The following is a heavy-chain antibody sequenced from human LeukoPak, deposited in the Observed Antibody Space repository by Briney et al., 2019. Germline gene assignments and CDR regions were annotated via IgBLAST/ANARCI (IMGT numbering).Heavy chain of an antibody. Sequence: SVKVSCKASGGTFSSYATSWVRQAPGQGLEWMGRIIPILGIANYAQKFQGRVTITADKSTSTAYMELSSLRSEDTAVYYCARVGGHYYDSSGYYWFSDWGQGTLVTVSS. CDR1: GGTFSSYA. D-gene: IGHD3-22*01. CDR2: IIPILGIA. V-gene: IGHV1-69*04. J-gene: IGHJ4*02. CDR3: ARVGGHYYDSSGYYWFSD.